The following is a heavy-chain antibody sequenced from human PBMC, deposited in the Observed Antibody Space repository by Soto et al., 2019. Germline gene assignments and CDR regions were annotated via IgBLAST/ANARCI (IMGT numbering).Heavy chain of an antibody. D-gene: IGHD5-12*01. Sequence: GGSLRLSCAASGFTFRSFTMNWVRQAPGKGLVWVSRIYRGETYYADSVKGRFTVSRDNAKNTLYLQMNSLGAEDTAIYYCLRGNTGYGNFDSWGQGTLVTVSS. CDR1: GFTFRSFT. V-gene: IGHV3-74*01. CDR3: LRGNTGYGNFDS. CDR2: IYRGETY. J-gene: IGHJ4*02.